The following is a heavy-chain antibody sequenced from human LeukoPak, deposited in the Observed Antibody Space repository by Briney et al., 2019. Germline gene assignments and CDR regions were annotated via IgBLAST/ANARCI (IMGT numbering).Heavy chain of an antibody. D-gene: IGHD6-19*01. CDR2: ISGSGGST. Sequence: PGGSLRLSWAAPGFTFRGNRMTGVGQAQGKGRGGVSAISGSGGSTYYADSVKGRFTISRDNSKNTLYLQMNSLRAEDTAVYYCAKVRLAVAGSAFDHWGQGALVTVSS. J-gene: IGHJ5*02. CDR1: GFTFRGNR. CDR3: AKVRLAVAGSAFDH. V-gene: IGHV3-23*01.